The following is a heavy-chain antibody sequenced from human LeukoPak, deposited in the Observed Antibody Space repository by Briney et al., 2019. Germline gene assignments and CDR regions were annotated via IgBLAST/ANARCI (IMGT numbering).Heavy chain of an antibody. V-gene: IGHV5-51*01. D-gene: IGHD5-12*01. CDR3: ARSRTDTVATISFDY. CDR1: GYSFTSYW. J-gene: IGHJ4*02. Sequence: GESLKISCKGSGYSFTSYWIGWVRQMPGKGLEWMGIIYPGDSDTRYSPSFQGQVTISADKSISTAYLQWSSLKASDTAMYYCARSRTDTVATISFDYWGQGTLVTVSS. CDR2: IYPGDSDT.